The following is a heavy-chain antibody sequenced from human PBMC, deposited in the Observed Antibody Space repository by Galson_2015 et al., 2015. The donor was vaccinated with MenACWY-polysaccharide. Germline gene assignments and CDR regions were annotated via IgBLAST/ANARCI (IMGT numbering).Heavy chain of an antibody. V-gene: IGHV3-7*01. Sequence: SLRLSCAASGLTFSNWWMTWVRQAPGKGLEWVASIKKDGSEKYYVDSVKGRFTISRDNAKDSLYLQMNSLRADDTAVCFCARGHLGLGLWGQGTTVTVSS. CDR1: GLTFSNWW. CDR2: IKKDGSEK. J-gene: IGHJ6*02. CDR3: ARGHLGLGL. D-gene: IGHD7-27*01.